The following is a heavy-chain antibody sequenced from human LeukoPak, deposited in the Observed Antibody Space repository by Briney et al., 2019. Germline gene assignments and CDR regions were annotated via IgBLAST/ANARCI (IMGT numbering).Heavy chain of an antibody. J-gene: IGHJ5*02. Sequence: ASVKVSCKASGYTFTDYYIHWVRQAPGQGLEWMGRINPNSGGTNYTQRFQGRVTVTRDTSISTAYMELSTLRSDDAAVYYSARDKRSTAGNWFDPWGQGTLVTVSS. V-gene: IGHV1-2*06. D-gene: IGHD1-14*01. CDR2: INPNSGGT. CDR1: GYTFTDYY. CDR3: ARDKRSTAGNWFDP.